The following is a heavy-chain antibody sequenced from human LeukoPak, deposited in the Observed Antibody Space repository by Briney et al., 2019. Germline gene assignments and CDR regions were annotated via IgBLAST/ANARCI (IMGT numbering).Heavy chain of an antibody. Sequence: GGSLRLSCTASGFTFGDYAMSWVRQAPGKGLEWVVFIRSKAYGGTTEYAPSVKGRFTISRDDSKSIAYLQMNSLKTEDTAVYYCTSVASYDSRGYYFPFGYWGQGTLVTVSS. V-gene: IGHV3-49*04. CDR1: GFTFGDYA. J-gene: IGHJ4*02. CDR3: TSVASYDSRGYYFPFGY. CDR2: IRSKAYGGTT. D-gene: IGHD3-22*01.